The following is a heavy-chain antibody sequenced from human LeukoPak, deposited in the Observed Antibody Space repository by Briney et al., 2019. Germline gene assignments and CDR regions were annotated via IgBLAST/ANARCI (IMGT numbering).Heavy chain of an antibody. J-gene: IGHJ4*02. D-gene: IGHD3-16*01. CDR1: GFTFSSYA. CDR2: ISGSGGST. CDR3: ARDRGGDEYYFDY. V-gene: IGHV3-23*01. Sequence: GGSLRLSCAASGFTFSSYAMSWVRQAPGKGLEWVSAISGSGGSTYYADSVKGRFTISRDNSKDTLYLQMNSLRAEDTAVYYCARDRGGDEYYFDYWGQGTLVTVSS.